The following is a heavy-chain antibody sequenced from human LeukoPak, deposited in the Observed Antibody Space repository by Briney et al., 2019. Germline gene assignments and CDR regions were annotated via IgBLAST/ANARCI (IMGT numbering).Heavy chain of an antibody. D-gene: IGHD6-19*01. CDR2: ISSSSSYI. CDR1: GFTFSSYS. J-gene: IGHJ4*02. CDR3: ASEAVAGTTGLDY. Sequence: GGSLRLSCAASGFTFSSYSMNWVRQAPGKGLEWVSSISSSSSYIYYADSVKGRFTISRDNAKNSLYLQMNSLRAEDTAVYYCASEAVAGTTGLDYWGQGTLVTVSS. V-gene: IGHV3-21*01.